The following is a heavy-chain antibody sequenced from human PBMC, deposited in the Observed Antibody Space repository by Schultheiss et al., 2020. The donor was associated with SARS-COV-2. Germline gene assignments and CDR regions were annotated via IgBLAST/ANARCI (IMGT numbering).Heavy chain of an antibody. CDR1: GFTFSSYA. V-gene: IGHV3-30*07. J-gene: IGHJ5*02. CDR3: ARVHLSGSYYAYNWFDP. Sequence: GGSLRLSCAASGFTFSSYAMHWVRQAPGKGLEWVAVISYDGSNKYYADSVKGRFTISRDNSKNTLYLQMNSLRAEDTAVYYCARVHLSGSYYAYNWFDPWGQGTLVTVSS. CDR2: ISYDGSNK. D-gene: IGHD1-26*01.